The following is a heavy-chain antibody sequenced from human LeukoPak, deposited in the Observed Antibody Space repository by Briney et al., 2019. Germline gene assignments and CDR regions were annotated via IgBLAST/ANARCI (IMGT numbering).Heavy chain of an antibody. V-gene: IGHV4-61*02. D-gene: IGHD6-19*01. CDR1: GCSISSGSYY. CDR2: IYTSGST. Sequence: SETLSLTCTASGCSISSGSYYWSWIRQPAGKGLEWIGRIYTSGSTYYNSSLKSRVTISVDTSKNQLSPKLNSVTAADTAVYYCEREAVAGSYGAFDIWGQGTMVTVSS. J-gene: IGHJ3*02. CDR3: EREAVAGSYGAFDI.